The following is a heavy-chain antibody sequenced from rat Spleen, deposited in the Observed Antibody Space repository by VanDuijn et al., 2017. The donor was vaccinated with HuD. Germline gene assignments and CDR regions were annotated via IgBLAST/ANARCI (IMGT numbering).Heavy chain of an antibody. J-gene: IGHJ3*01. Sequence: EVQLQESGPALVKPSQSLSLPCSVTGYSITSNFWGWTRMLTGNALVWMGYINSAGTTNYNPSLKSRISITRDTSKNQFFLQVSSVTTEDTATYYCARSEGVHYYLPFADWGQGTLVTISS. CDR1: GYSITSNF. D-gene: IGHD1-1*01. CDR3: ARSEGVHYYLPFAD. V-gene: IGHV3-3*01. CDR2: INSAGTT.